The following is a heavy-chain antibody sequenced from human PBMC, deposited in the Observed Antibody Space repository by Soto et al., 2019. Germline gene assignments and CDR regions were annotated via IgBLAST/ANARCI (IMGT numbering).Heavy chain of an antibody. CDR2: IIPILGIA. V-gene: IGHV1-69*02. J-gene: IGHJ6*02. Sequence: QVQLVQSGAEVKKPGSSVKVSCKASGGTFSSYTISWVRQAPGQGLEWMGRIIPILGIANSAQKFQGRVTITADKSTSTAYMELSSLRSEDTAVYYCAGLMSSGCYYGMDVWGQGTTVTVSS. CDR3: AGLMSSGCYYGMDV. CDR1: GGTFSSYT. D-gene: IGHD3-10*01.